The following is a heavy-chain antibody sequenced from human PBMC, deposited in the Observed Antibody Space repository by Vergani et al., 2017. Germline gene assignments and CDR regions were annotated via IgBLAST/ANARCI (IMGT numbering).Heavy chain of an antibody. CDR2: INHSGST. CDR1: GGSFSGYY. Sequence: QVQLQQWGAGLLKPSETLSLTCAVYGGSFSGYYWSWIRQPPGKGLEWIGEINHSGSTNYNPSLKSRVTISVDTSKNQFSLKLSSVTAADTAVYYCARVETDACRGGSCYPLDYWGQGTLVTVSS. V-gene: IGHV4-34*01. CDR3: ARVETDACRGGSCYPLDY. D-gene: IGHD2-15*01. J-gene: IGHJ4*02.